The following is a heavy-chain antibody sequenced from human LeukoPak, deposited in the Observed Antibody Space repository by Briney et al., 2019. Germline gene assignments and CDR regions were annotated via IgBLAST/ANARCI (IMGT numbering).Heavy chain of an antibody. J-gene: IGHJ5*02. D-gene: IGHD3-9*01. CDR3: ARYSYDILTGYPKGWFDP. CDR2: IYYSGST. V-gene: IGHV4-59*01. Sequence: SETLSLTCAVYGGSFSGYYWSWIRQPPGKGLEWIGYIYYSGSTNYNPSPKSRVTISVDTSKNQFSLKLSSVTAADTAVYYCARYSYDILTGYPKGWFDPWGQGTLVTVS. CDR1: GGSFSGYY.